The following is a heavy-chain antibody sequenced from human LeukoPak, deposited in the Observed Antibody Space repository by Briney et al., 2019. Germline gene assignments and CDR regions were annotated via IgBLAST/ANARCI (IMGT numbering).Heavy chain of an antibody. V-gene: IGHV1-69*06. CDR3: ARDRLYYDILTGYLPLYYFDY. Sequence: SVKVSCKASGGTFSSYAISWVRQAPGQGLEWMGEIIPIFGTTNYAQKFQDRVTITADKSTSTAYMELSSLRSEDTAVYYCARDRLYYDILTGYLPLYYFDYWGQGTLVTVSS. CDR2: IIPIFGTT. D-gene: IGHD3-9*01. CDR1: GGTFSSYA. J-gene: IGHJ4*02.